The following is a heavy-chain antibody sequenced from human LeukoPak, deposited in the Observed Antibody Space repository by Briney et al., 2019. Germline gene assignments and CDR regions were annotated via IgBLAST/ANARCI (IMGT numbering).Heavy chain of an antibody. V-gene: IGHV3-66*01. CDR1: EFTFSSYA. CDR3: ARETYSSGWVY. CDR2: IYSGGST. D-gene: IGHD6-19*01. Sequence: GGSLRLSCAASEFTFSSYAMSWVRQAPGKGLEWVSVIYSGGSTYYADSVKGRFTISRDNSKNTLYLQMNSLRAEDTAVYYCARETYSSGWVYWGQGTLVTVSS. J-gene: IGHJ4*02.